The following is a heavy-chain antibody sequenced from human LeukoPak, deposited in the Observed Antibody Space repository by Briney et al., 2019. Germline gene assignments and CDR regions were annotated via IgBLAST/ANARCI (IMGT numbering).Heavy chain of an antibody. CDR2: ISYDGSNK. V-gene: IGHV3-30*18. D-gene: IGHD2-15*01. J-gene: IGHJ6*02. CDR3: AKDSGGNYYGMDV. Sequence: GGSLRLSCAASGFTFRSYGMHWVRQAPGKGLEWVAVISYDGSNKYYADSVKGRFTISRDNSKNTLYLQMNSLRAEDTAVYYCAKDSGGNYYGMDVWGQGTTVTVSS. CDR1: GFTFRSYG.